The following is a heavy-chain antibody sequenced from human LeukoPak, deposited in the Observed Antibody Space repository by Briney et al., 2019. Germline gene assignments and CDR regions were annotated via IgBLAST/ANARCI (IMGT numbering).Heavy chain of an antibody. CDR1: GYTVTGYY. V-gene: IGHV1-2*02. CDR2: INPNSGGT. D-gene: IGHD3-22*01. CDR3: ARDHYYDSSGYYNWFDP. Sequence: GASVKVSCKASGYTVTGYYMHWVRQAPGQGLEWMGWINPNSGGTNYAQKFQGRVTMTRDTSISTAYMELSRLRSDDTAVYYCARDHYYDSSGYYNWFDPWGQGTLVTVSS. J-gene: IGHJ5*02.